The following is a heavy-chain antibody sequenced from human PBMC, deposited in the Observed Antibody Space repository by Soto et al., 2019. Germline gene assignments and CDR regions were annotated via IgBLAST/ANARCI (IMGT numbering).Heavy chain of an antibody. CDR3: VTSLRSFSYNDF. CDR1: GYPFTGYY. V-gene: IGHV1-2*02. Sequence: GASVKVSCKASGYPFTGYYIHWVRQAPGQGLEWMGWIYPNSGGTKYEQKFQGRVSMTRDTSITTVYLELSSLRSDDTAVYFCVTSLRSFSYNDFWGQGTLVTVSS. D-gene: IGHD1-26*01. CDR2: IYPNSGGT. J-gene: IGHJ4*02.